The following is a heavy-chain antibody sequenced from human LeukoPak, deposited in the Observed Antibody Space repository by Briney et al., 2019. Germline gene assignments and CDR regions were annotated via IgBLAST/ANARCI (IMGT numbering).Heavy chain of an antibody. D-gene: IGHD5-18*01. J-gene: IGHJ4*02. CDR1: GGSISSYY. V-gene: IGHV4-4*07. CDR2: IYTSGST. CDR3: ANGYSYGRFDY. Sequence: TETLSLTCTVSGGSISSYYWSWIRQPAGKGLEWIGRIYTSGSTNYNPSLKSRVTMSVDTSKNQFSLKLSSVTAADTAVYYCANGYSYGRFDYWGQGTLVTVSS.